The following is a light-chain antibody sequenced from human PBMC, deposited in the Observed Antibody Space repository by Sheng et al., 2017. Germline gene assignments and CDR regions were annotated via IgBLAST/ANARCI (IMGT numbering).Light chain of an antibody. Sequence: EIVLTQSPATLSLSPVERATLSCRASQSVTTYLAWYQQKPGQAPRLLIYDASNRATGIPARFSGSGSGTDFTLTISSLEPEDFAVYYCQQRSSWPWTFGQGTKVEIK. J-gene: IGKJ1*01. V-gene: IGKV3-11*01. CDR2: DAS. CDR1: QSVTTY. CDR3: QQRSSWPWT.